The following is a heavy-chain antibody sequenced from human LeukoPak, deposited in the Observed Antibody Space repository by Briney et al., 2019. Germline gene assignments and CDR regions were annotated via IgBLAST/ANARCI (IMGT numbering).Heavy chain of an antibody. D-gene: IGHD3-22*01. V-gene: IGHV3-23*01. CDR1: GFTFSSYA. CDR3: AIMHGYYDGSGFWVQ. Sequence: PGGSLRLSCVASGFTFSSYAMSWVRQAPGKGLEWVSFISPSGDRTSNADSVEGRFTISRDNTRNTLYLQMNSLRDEDTGVYYCAIMHGYYDGSGFWVQRGQGTLVTVSS. CDR2: ISPSGDRT. J-gene: IGHJ4*02.